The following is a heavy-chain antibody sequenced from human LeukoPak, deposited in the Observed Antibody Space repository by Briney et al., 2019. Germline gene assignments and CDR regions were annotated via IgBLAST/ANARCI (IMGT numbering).Heavy chain of an antibody. J-gene: IGHJ3*02. CDR3: ARDREGFEGGYAFDI. D-gene: IGHD2-15*01. Sequence: SQTLSLTCAISGDSVSSNSAAWKWIRQSPSRGLEWLGRTYYRSKWYIDYAVSVKSRITVNPHTFKNEFSLQLNSVTPEVTAGYYCARDREGFEGGYAFDIWGQGTMVTVSS. V-gene: IGHV6-1*01. CDR2: TYYRSKWYI. CDR1: GDSVSSNSAA.